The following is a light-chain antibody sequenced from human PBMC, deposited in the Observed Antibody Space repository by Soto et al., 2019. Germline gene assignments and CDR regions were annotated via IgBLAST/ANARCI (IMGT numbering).Light chain of an antibody. J-gene: IGLJ1*01. V-gene: IGLV2-14*03. CDR2: DVS. Sequence: SALNQPVSVSRCHGQSITISCTGKSSDVGGYNYVSWYQHHPGKAPKLMIYDVSNRPSGVSNRFSGSKSGNTASLTISGLQPEDEADYYCSSYTTSNNRQIVFGTGTKVTVL. CDR3: SSYTTSNNRQIV. CDR1: SSDVGGYNY.